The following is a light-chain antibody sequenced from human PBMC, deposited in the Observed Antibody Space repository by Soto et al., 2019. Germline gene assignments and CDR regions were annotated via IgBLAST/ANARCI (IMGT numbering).Light chain of an antibody. J-gene: IGKJ1*01. V-gene: IGKV3-15*01. CDR3: QQYHNSPPWT. CDR2: GDS. Sequence: EIVMTQSRATLSVSPGERATLSCRASQSVSSNLAWYQQKPGQAPRLIISGDSTRATGIPARFSGSGSGTEFTLTISSLQSADFEVYYCQQYHNSPPWTFGQGTKVALK. CDR1: QSVSSN.